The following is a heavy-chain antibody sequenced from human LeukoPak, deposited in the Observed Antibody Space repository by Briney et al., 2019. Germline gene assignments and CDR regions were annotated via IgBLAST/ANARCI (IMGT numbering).Heavy chain of an antibody. Sequence: GGSLRLSCAASGFTFSSNPMHWVRQAPGKGLEWVAVTSHDENNKYYADSVKGRFTISRDNSKNTLYLQMNSLRAEDTAVYYCARDPRARYYFDYWGQGTLVTVSS. J-gene: IGHJ4*02. V-gene: IGHV3-30-3*01. CDR2: TSHDENNK. CDR1: GFTFSSNP. CDR3: ARDPRARYYFDY.